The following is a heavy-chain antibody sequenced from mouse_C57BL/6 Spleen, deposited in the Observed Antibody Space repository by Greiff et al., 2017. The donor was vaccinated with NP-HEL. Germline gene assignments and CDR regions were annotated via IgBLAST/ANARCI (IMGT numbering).Heavy chain of an antibody. V-gene: IGHV1-47*01. CDR3: ARMDNYYGSSYAMDY. D-gene: IGHD1-1*01. CDR2: FHPYNDDT. CDR1: GYTFTTYP. J-gene: IGHJ4*01. Sequence: QVQLKESGAELVKPGASVKMSCKASGYTFTTYPIEWMKQNHGKSLEWIGNFHPYNDDTKYNEKFKGKATLTVEKSSSTVYLELSRLTSDDSAVYYCARMDNYYGSSYAMDYWGQGTSVTVSS.